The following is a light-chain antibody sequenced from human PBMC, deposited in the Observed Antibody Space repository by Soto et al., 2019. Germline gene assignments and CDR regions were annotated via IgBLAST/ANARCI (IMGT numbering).Light chain of an antibody. CDR3: QQYNNWPLT. Sequence: EIVITQSPATLSVSPGERATLSCRASQSVSSNLAWYQQKPGQAPRLLIYGASTRSTGIPDRFSGSGSGTDFTLTISSLQSEDFAVYYCQQYNNWPLTFGQGTRLEIK. CDR2: GAS. CDR1: QSVSSN. J-gene: IGKJ5*01. V-gene: IGKV3D-15*01.